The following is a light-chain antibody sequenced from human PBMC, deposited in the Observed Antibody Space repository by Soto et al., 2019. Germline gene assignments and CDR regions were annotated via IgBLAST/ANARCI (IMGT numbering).Light chain of an antibody. CDR1: QSVTRRS. J-gene: IGKJ1*01. Sequence: ELVLTKSPGTLSLSPRQRDTLSCRASQSVTRRSLAWYQQKPGQAPSLLIYGASSRATGNPDRFSGSGSGTHVTLDVRRLEREDLAMNYCHQYGRSPWTFGQGPKVEIK. CDR2: GAS. CDR3: HQYGRSPWT. V-gene: IGKV3-20*01.